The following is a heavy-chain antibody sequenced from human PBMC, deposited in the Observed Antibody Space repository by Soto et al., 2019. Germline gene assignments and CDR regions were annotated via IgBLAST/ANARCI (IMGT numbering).Heavy chain of an antibody. CDR2: ISYDGSNK. J-gene: IGHJ3*02. CDR3: ARDRDSRDRDAFDI. V-gene: IGHV3-30-3*01. D-gene: IGHD3-22*01. Sequence: GGSLRLSCAASGFTFSSYAMHWVRQAPGKGLEWVAVISYDGSNKYYADSVKGRFTISRDNSKNTLYLQMNSLRAEDTAVYYCARDRDSRDRDAFDIWGQGTMVTVSS. CDR1: GFTFSSYA.